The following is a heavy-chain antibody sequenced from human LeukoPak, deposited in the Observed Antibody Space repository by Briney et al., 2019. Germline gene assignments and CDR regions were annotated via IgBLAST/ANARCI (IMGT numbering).Heavy chain of an antibody. CDR2: IGGSADSA. V-gene: IGHV3-23*01. Sequence: GGSLRLSCAASGFTFSIYAMNWVRQAPGKGLEWVSVIGGSADSADYADSVKGRFTISRDDSKNTLYLQMISLRSEDTAVYYCAKDRYSSSWYFGASDAFDIWGQGTMVTVSS. CDR1: GFTFSIYA. CDR3: AKDRYSSSWYFGASDAFDI. D-gene: IGHD6-13*01. J-gene: IGHJ3*02.